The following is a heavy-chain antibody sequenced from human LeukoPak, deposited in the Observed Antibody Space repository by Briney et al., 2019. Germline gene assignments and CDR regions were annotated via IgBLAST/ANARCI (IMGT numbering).Heavy chain of an antibody. CDR2: INHSGST. Sequence: SETLSLTCAVYGGSFSGYYCSWIRQPPGKGLEWIGEINHSGSTNYNPSLKSRVTISVDTSKNQFSLKLSSVTAADTAVYYCARLQRGHSGYDPRAYYYYYYYMDVWGKGTTVTISS. V-gene: IGHV4-34*01. D-gene: IGHD5-12*01. CDR3: ARLQRGHSGYDPRAYYYYYYYMDV. CDR1: GGSFSGYY. J-gene: IGHJ6*03.